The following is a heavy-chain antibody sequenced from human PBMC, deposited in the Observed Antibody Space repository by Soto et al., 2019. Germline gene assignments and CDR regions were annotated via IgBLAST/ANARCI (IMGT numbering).Heavy chain of an antibody. D-gene: IGHD3-9*01. V-gene: IGHV3-15*01. Sequence: EVQLVESGGGLVKPGGSLRLSCAAYGFTFNNAWMSWVRQAPGKGLEWVGRIKSKSDGGTRDYAAPVKGRFTISRDDSQNTLYLQMNSRKTEDTALYYCTYLHYDILSGSTWYYFDYWGQGTLVTVSS. CDR2: IKSKSDGGTR. J-gene: IGHJ4*02. CDR1: GFTFNNAW. CDR3: TYLHYDILSGSTWYYFDY.